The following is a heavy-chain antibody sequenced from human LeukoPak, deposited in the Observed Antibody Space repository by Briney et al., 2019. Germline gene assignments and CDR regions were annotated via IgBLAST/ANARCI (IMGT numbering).Heavy chain of an antibody. CDR3: GRWYSSGWAFDY. V-gene: IGHV4-59*08. CDR1: GGTISSYY. J-gene: IGHJ4*02. CDR2: VHYSGST. Sequence: PSETLSLTCTVSGGTISSYYWNWIRQPPGKGLEWIGYVHYSGSTKYNPSLKSRVTISVDTSKNQFSLKLSSVIAADTAVYYCGRWYSSGWAFDYWGQGTLVTVSS. D-gene: IGHD6-19*01.